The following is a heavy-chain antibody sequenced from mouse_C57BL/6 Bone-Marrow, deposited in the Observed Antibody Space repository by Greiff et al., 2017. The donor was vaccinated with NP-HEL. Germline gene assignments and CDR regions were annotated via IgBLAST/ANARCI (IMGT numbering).Heavy chain of an antibody. CDR3: ARDYGSYWDFDV. CDR1: GYTFTSYW. V-gene: IGHV1-61*01. D-gene: IGHD2-2*01. Sequence: QVQLQQPGAELVRPGSSVKLSCKASGYTFTSYWMDWVKQRPGQGLEWIGNIYPSDSETHYNQKFKDKATLTVDKSSSTAYMQLSSLTSEDSAVYYCARDYGSYWDFDVWGTGTTVTVSS. J-gene: IGHJ1*03. CDR2: IYPSDSET.